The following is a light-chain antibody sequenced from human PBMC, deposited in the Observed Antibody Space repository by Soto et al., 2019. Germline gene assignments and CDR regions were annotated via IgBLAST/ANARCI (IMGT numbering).Light chain of an antibody. CDR2: GAS. J-gene: IGKJ1*01. Sequence: EIVMTQSPATLSVSPGERATLSCRASQSVSSNLAWYQQKPGQAPRLLIYGASTRATGIPARFSGSASGTDFTLTISSLQSEDFAVYYWQQYNNWSWTFGQGTKVEIK. V-gene: IGKV3-15*01. CDR3: QQYNNWSWT. CDR1: QSVSSN.